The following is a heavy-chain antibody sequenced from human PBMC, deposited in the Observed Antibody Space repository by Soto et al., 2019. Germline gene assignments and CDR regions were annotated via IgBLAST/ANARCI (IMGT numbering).Heavy chain of an antibody. V-gene: IGHV1-24*01. CDR2: FDPEDGET. J-gene: IGHJ5*02. CDR3: ATFLQYEEARP. D-gene: IGHD4-4*01. Sequence: SVKVSCKASGYTFTSYGISWVRQAPGKGLEWMGGFDPEDGETIYAQKFQGRVTMTEDTSTDTAYMELSSLRSEDTAVYYCATFLQYEEARPWGQGTLVTV. CDR1: GYTFTSYG.